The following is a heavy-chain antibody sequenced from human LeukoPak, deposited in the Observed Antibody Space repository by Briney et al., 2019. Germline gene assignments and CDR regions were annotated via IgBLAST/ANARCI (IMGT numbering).Heavy chain of an antibody. CDR1: GGSISSYY. CDR3: ARDVGSPFGGDYLHY. CDR2: IYYSGST. V-gene: IGHV4-59*01. J-gene: IGHJ4*02. Sequence: PSETLSLTCSVAGGSISSYYWSWIRQPPGKGLEWIGYIYYSGSTNYNPSLKSRVTISVDTSKKQFSLKLSSVTAADTAVYYCARDVGSPFGGDYLHYWAQGTLVTVSS. D-gene: IGHD2-21*01.